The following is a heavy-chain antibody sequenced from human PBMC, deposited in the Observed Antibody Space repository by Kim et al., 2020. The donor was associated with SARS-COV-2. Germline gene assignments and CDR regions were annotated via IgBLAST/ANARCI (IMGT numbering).Heavy chain of an antibody. J-gene: IGHJ4*02. D-gene: IGHD4-17*01. CDR2: ISYDGSNK. CDR3: AKEEGYGDYPDY. V-gene: IGHV3-30*18. Sequence: GGSLRLSCAASGFTFSSYGMHWVRQAPGKGLEWVAVISYDGSNKYYADSVKGRFTISRDNSKNTLYLQMNSLRAEDTAVYYCAKEEGYGDYPDYWGQGTLVTVSS. CDR1: GFTFSSYG.